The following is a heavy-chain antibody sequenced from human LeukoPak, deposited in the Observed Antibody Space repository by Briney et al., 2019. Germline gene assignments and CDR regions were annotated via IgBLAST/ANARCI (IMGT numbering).Heavy chain of an antibody. D-gene: IGHD2-15*01. V-gene: IGHV4-34*01. J-gene: IGHJ3*02. CDR3: ARAKSKVVVVAATLGAFDI. CDR1: GGSFSGYY. CDR2: INHSGST. Sequence: SETLSLTCAVSGGSFSGYYWSWIRQPPGKGLEWIGEINHSGSTNYNPSLKSRVTISVDTSKNQFSLKLSSVTAADTAVYYCARAKSKVVVVAATLGAFDIWGQGTMVTVSS.